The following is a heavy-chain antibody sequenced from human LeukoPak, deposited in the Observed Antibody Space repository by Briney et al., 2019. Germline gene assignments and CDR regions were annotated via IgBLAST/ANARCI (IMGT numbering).Heavy chain of an antibody. Sequence: SETLSLTCTVSGGSISSYYWSWIRQPPGKGLEWIGYIYYSGSTSYNPSLKSRVTISVDTSKNQFSLKLSSVTAADTAVYYCARDYGSGSYYNLHDAFDIWGQGTMVTVSS. CDR1: GGSISSYY. V-gene: IGHV4-59*01. J-gene: IGHJ3*02. CDR2: IYYSGST. D-gene: IGHD3-10*01. CDR3: ARDYGSGSYYNLHDAFDI.